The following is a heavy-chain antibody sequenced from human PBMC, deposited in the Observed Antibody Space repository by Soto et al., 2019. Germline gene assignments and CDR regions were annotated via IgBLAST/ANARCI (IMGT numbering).Heavy chain of an antibody. CDR3: ARNEEGWSFES. D-gene: IGHD2-8*01. J-gene: IGHJ4*02. CDR1: RGSISSGTNY. CDR2: IYYSGST. Sequence: SETLSLTCTVSRGSISSGTNYWAWIRQPPGKGLEWIANIYYSGSTFYNPSLKSRVTISLDTSKNQFSLKLRSVTAADTAVYYCARNEEGWSFESGGEGTLVTGTS. V-gene: IGHV4-39*01.